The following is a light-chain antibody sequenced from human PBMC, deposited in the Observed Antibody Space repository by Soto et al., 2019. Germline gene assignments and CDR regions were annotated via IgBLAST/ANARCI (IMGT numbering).Light chain of an antibody. CDR1: KLGDKY. Sequence: SYELPQPPSVSVSPGQTASITCSGDKLGDKYACWYQQKPGQSPVLVIYQDSKRPSGIPERFSGSNSGNTATLTISGTQAMDDADYYCQAWDSSTGVFGTGTKLTVL. CDR3: QAWDSSTGV. CDR2: QDS. J-gene: IGLJ1*01. V-gene: IGLV3-1*01.